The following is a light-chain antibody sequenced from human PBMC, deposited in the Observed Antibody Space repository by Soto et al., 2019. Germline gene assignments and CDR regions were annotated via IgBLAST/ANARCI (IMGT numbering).Light chain of an antibody. J-gene: IGKJ4*01. Sequence: ETVLRPSPAPLSLSPGERVTLSCRASQSISTYLAWYQHKPGQAPRLLIYDASNRAAGVPARFSGGGSGTDFTLTISSLEPEDFAVYYCQQRDNWPVTFGGGTKVDIK. CDR2: DAS. CDR1: QSISTY. V-gene: IGKV3-11*01. CDR3: QQRDNWPVT.